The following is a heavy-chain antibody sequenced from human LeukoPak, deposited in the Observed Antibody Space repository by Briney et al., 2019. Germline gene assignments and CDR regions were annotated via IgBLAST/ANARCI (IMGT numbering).Heavy chain of an antibody. CDR2: IYHSGST. J-gene: IGHJ3*02. Sequence: PSQTLSLTCAVSGASISNGSYSWSWIRQPPGKCLAWIGYIYHSGSTYYNPTLKSRVTISVDRSKNQFSLKLSSVTAADTAVYYCARADPDDAFDIWGQGTMVTVSS. V-gene: IGHV4-30-2*01. CDR3: ARADPDDAFDI. CDR1: GASISNGSYS.